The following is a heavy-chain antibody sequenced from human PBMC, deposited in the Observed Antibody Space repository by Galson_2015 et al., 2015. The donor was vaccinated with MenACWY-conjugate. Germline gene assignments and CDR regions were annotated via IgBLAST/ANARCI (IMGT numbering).Heavy chain of an antibody. Sequence: SLRLSCAASGFPFSNHWMHWVRQGPGKGLEWVANIKPDGSEKNNMDSVKGRFTISRDNAKNSLYLQMNSLRAEDTAFYHCAKARPPLHYVGDSKSNCYFDLWGRGTLVTVSS. CDR2: IKPDGSEK. CDR3: AKARPPLHYVGDSKSNCYFDL. J-gene: IGHJ2*01. CDR1: GFPFSNHW. V-gene: IGHV3-7*03. D-gene: IGHD4-23*01.